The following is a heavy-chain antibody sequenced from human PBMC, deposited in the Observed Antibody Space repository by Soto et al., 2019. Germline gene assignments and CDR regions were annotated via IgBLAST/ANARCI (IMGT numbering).Heavy chain of an antibody. Sequence: PSETLSLTCTVSGGSISSYYWSWIRQPPGKGLEWIGYIYNSGSTNYNPSLKSRVIISVDTSKNQFSLKLSSVTAADTAVYYCARGSTGYSSSWYRYWGQGTLVTVSS. V-gene: IGHV4-59*08. D-gene: IGHD6-13*01. CDR1: GGSISSYY. CDR3: ARGSTGYSSSWYRY. CDR2: IYNSGST. J-gene: IGHJ4*02.